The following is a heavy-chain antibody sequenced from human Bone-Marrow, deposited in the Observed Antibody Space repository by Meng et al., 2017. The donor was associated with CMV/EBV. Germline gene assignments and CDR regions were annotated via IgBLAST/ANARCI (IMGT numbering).Heavy chain of an antibody. CDR2: INPNNGDT. CDR1: KYTFTGYY. CDR3: AGAYGSGSSKDHYYFDH. Sequence: ASVKVSCKASKYTFTGYYVHWVRQAPGQGLEWMGWINPNNGDTNYAQGFQGRVTMTRDTSISTAYMELRFDDTAVYYCAGAYGSGSSKDHYYFDHWGQGTLVTVYS. D-gene: IGHD3-10*01. J-gene: IGHJ4*02. V-gene: IGHV1-2*02.